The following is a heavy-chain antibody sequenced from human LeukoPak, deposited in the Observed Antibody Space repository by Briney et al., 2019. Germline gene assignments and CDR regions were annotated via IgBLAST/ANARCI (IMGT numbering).Heavy chain of an antibody. CDR1: GGSISSDY. CDR2: IYYSGST. V-gene: IGHV4-59*08. CDR3: ARSIAAAGDFDY. J-gene: IGHJ4*02. D-gene: IGHD6-13*01. Sequence: SETLSLTCTVSGGSISSDYWSWIRQPPGKGLEWIGYIYYSGSTNYNPSLKSRVTISVDTSKNQFSLKLSSVTAADTAVYYCARSIAAAGDFDYWGQGTLVTVSS.